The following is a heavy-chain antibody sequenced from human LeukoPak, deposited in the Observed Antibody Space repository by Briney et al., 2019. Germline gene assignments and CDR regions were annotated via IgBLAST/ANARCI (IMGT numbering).Heavy chain of an antibody. CDR2: IYYSGST. CDR3: ARDMDIVVVPAAYAFDI. J-gene: IGHJ3*02. Sequence: SETLSLTCTVSGSSISSSSYYWGWIRQPPGKGLEWIGSIYYSGSTYYNPSLKSRVTISVDTSKNQFSLKLSSVTAADTAVYYCARDMDIVVVPAAYAFDIWGQGTMVTVSS. D-gene: IGHD2-2*03. CDR1: GSSISSSSYY. V-gene: IGHV4-39*07.